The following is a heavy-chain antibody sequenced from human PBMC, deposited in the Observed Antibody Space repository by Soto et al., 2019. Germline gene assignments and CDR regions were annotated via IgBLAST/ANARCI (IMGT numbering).Heavy chain of an antibody. J-gene: IGHJ6*02. V-gene: IGHV4-30-4*01. Sequence: SETLSLTCTVSGGSISSGDYYWSWIRQPPGKGLEWIGYIYYSGSTYYNPSLKSRVTISVDTSKNQFSLKLSSVTAADTAVYYCARDGYYGSGSYRSYYYGMDVWGQGTTVTVSS. CDR3: ARDGYYGSGSYRSYYYGMDV. CDR1: GGSISSGDYY. CDR2: IYYSGST. D-gene: IGHD3-10*01.